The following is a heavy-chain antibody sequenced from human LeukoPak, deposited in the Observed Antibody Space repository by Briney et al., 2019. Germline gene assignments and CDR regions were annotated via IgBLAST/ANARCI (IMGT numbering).Heavy chain of an antibody. CDR1: GYTFSNYY. V-gene: IGHV1-46*01. J-gene: IGHJ4*02. CDR3: ARDLRWIGAYDVGVFEY. D-gene: IGHD5-12*01. Sequence: ASVKVSCKASGYTFSNYYIHWVRQAPGQGLEWMGIINPSGGSPTYAQKFQGRVIMTRDMSTSTIYMELTSLRSEDTALYYCARDLRWIGAYDVGVFEYWGQGTLVTVSS. CDR2: INPSGGSP.